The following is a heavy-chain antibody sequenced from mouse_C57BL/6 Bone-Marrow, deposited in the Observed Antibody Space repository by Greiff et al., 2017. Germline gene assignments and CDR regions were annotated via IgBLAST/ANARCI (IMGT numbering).Heavy chain of an antibody. D-gene: IGHD2-12*01. J-gene: IGHJ3*01. CDR3: ARSLLYSSEGWFAY. V-gene: IGHV1-61*01. CDR2: IYPSDSET. Sequence: QVQLQQPGAELVRPGSSVTLSCKASGYTFTSYWMDWVKQRPGQGLEWIGNIYPSDSETHYNQKFKDKATLTVDKSSSTAYMQLSSLTSEDSAVYYCARSLLYSSEGWFAYWGQGTLVTVSA. CDR1: GYTFTSYW.